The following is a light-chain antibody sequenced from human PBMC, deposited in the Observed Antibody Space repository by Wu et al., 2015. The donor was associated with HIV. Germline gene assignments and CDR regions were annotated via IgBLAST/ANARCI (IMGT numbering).Light chain of an antibody. Sequence: DIQMTQSPSSVSASVGDRVTITCRASQDISSYLAWYQQKPGKAPNLLIYAASTLQSGVPSRFSGSGSGTDFTLTISSLQPEDVATYYCQKYNTAPWTFGQGTKVEMK. J-gene: IGKJ1*01. CDR1: QDISSY. CDR2: AAS. CDR3: QKYNTAPWT. V-gene: IGKV1-27*01.